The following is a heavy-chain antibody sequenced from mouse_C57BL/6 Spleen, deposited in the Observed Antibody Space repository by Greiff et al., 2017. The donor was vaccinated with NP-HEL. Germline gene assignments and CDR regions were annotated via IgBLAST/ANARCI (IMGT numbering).Heavy chain of an antibody. D-gene: IGHD1-1*01. CDR2: IYPGSGST. Sequence: QVQLQQPGAELVKPGASVKMSCKASGYTFTSYWITWVKQRPGQGLEWIGDIYPGSGSTNYNEKFKSKATLTVDKSSSTAYMQLSSLTSEDSAVYFCARSRTVVAYWYFDVWGTGTTVTVSS. CDR3: ARSRTVVAYWYFDV. CDR1: GYTFTSYW. J-gene: IGHJ1*03. V-gene: IGHV1-55*01.